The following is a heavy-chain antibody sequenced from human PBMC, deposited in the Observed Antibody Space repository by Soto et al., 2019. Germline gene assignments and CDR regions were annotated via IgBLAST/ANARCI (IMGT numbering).Heavy chain of an antibody. CDR1: GFTFSSYG. J-gene: IGHJ6*02. CDR3: AKDSQTPPIGRYGMDV. D-gene: IGHD2-15*01. CDR2: ISYDGSNK. V-gene: IGHV3-30*18. Sequence: QVQLVESGGGVVQPGRSLRLSCAASGFTFSSYGMHWVRQAPGKGLEWVAVISYDGSNKYYGDSVKGGFTISRDNSKNALNLQMNSLRAEDTAVYYCAKDSQTPPIGRYGMDVWGQGTTVTVSS.